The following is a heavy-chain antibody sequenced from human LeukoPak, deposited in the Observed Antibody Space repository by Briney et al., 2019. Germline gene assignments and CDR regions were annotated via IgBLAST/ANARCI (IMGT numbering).Heavy chain of an antibody. V-gene: IGHV5-51*01. CDR1: GYIFTSYW. D-gene: IGHD5-24*01. CDR3: ATRGDGYNLNFDY. CDR2: IYPGDSVT. J-gene: IGHJ4*02. Sequence: GESLKISCKGTGYIFTSYWIGWVRQMPGKGLEWMGIIYPGDSVTRYSPSFQGQVTISADKSISTAYLQWSSLKAADTAMYYCATRGDGYNLNFDYWGQGTLVTVSS.